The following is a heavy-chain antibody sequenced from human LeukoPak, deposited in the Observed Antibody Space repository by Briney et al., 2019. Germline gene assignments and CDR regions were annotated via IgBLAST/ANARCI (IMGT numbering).Heavy chain of an antibody. Sequence: PGGSLRHSCAASGFTFSSYWMNWVRQAPGKGLEWVSSISSSSGYIYYADSVKGRFTISRDNAKNSLYLQMNSLRAEDAAVYYCARVRSGWDYDAFDIWGQGTMVTVSS. D-gene: IGHD6-19*01. CDR1: GFTFSSYW. J-gene: IGHJ3*02. CDR3: ARVRSGWDYDAFDI. V-gene: IGHV3-21*01. CDR2: ISSSSGYI.